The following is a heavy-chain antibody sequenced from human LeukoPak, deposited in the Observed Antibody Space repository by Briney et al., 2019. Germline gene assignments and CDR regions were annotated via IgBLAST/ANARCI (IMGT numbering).Heavy chain of an antibody. CDR3: ARLGWLYGSGSMNWFDP. CDR2: VYNSEIT. V-gene: IGHV4-39*01. J-gene: IGHJ5*02. D-gene: IGHD3-10*01. CDR1: GGPISGGRYY. Sequence: KSSETLSLTCIVSGGPISGGRYYWGWIRQPPGKGLEWIGSVYNSEITYYNPSFESRVTVSVDTSKNQFSLKLSSVTASDTAVYYCARLGWLYGSGSMNWFDPWGQGTLVTVSS.